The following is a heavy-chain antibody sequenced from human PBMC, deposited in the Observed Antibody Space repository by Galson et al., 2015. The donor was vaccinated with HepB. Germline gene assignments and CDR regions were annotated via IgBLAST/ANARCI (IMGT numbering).Heavy chain of an antibody. CDR2: ISWNSGVI. Sequence: SLRLSCAASGFTFDDYAMHWVRQAPGKGLEWVSGISWNSGVISYADSVKGRFTISRDNAKNCLFLQMNSLRPDDTALYYCAKDNQSSGYSFDYWGQGTLVTVSS. V-gene: IGHV3-9*01. CDR3: AKDNQSSGYSFDY. CDR1: GFTFDDYA. D-gene: IGHD3-22*01. J-gene: IGHJ4*02.